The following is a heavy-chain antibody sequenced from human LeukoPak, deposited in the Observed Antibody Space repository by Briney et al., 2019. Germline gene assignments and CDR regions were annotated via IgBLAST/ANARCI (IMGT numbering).Heavy chain of an antibody. CDR2: NNGTGATI. J-gene: IGHJ4*02. CDR1: GFTFSSYA. Sequence: PGGSLRLSCAASGFTFSSYAMSWVRQAPGKGLEWVSFNNGTGATIYYADSVKGRFTISRDNAKNSLYLQMNSLRAEDTAVYYCARYYSSGYFDHWGQGTLVTVSS. CDR3: ARYYSSGYFDH. D-gene: IGHD3-10*01. V-gene: IGHV3-48*04.